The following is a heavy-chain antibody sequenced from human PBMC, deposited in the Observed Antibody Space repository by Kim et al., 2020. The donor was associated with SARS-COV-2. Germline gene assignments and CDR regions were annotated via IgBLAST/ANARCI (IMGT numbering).Heavy chain of an antibody. CDR1: GFTFSNAW. J-gene: IGHJ6*02. CDR2: IKSKTDGGTT. CDR3: TTYGSGSYYNLLGMDV. D-gene: IGHD3-10*01. Sequence: GGSLRLSCAASGFTFSNAWMSWVRQAPGKGLEWVGRIKSKTDGGTTDYAAPVKGRFTISRDDSKNTLYLQMNSLKTEDTAVYYCTTYGSGSYYNLLGMDVWGQGTTVPVSS. V-gene: IGHV3-15*01.